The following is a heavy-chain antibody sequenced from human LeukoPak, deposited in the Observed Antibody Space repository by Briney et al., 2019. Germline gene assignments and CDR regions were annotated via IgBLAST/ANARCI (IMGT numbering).Heavy chain of an antibody. D-gene: IGHD2-2*01. CDR2: INSDGSST. CDR1: GFTFSSYW. CDR3: ARGRRGSPAVNFDY. Sequence: GSLRLSCAASGFTFSSYWMHWVRQAPGKGLVWVSRINSDGSSTSYADSVKGRFTISRDNSKDTLYLQMNSLRAEDTAVYYCARGRRGSPAVNFDYWGQGTLVTVSS. J-gene: IGHJ4*02. V-gene: IGHV3-74*01.